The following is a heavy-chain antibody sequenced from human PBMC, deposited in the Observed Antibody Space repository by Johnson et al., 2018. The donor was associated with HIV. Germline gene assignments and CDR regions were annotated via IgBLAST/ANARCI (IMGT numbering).Heavy chain of an antibody. V-gene: IGHV3-33*08. D-gene: IGHD5/OR15-5a*01. Sequence: QVQLVESGGGVVQPGRSLRLSCAASGFTFSSYVMHWVRQAPGNGLEWVTVISNERGDEYYADSVKGRFTISRDNSKNTLYLQMNSLRAEDTAVYYCVRLMTRESTDAFDIWGQGTMVTVSS. CDR3: VRLMTRESTDAFDI. J-gene: IGHJ3*02. CDR2: ISNERGDE. CDR1: GFTFSSYV.